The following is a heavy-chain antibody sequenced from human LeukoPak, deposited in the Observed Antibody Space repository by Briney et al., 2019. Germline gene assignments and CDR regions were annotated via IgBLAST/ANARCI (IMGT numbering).Heavy chain of an antibody. J-gene: IGHJ6*02. CDR3: AREQSGPYYYGMDV. Sequence: GGSLRLSCAASGFTFNNYAMNWVRQAPGKGLEWVSSISSSSSYIYYADSVKGRFTISRDNAKNSLYLQMNSLRAEDTAVYYCAREQSGPYYYGMDVWGQGTTVTVSS. CDR2: ISSSSSYI. V-gene: IGHV3-21*01. CDR1: GFTFNNYA. D-gene: IGHD3-3*01.